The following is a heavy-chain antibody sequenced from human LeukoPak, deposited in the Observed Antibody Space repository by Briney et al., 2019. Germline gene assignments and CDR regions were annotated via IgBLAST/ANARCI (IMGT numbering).Heavy chain of an antibody. D-gene: IGHD6-13*01. CDR2: IIPIFGTA. J-gene: IGHJ5*02. V-gene: IGHV1-69*05. CDR3: ASGIIAAAGQLYNWFDP. Sequence: GASVKVSCKASGGTFSSYAISWVRQAPGQGLEWMGGIIPIFGTANYAQKFQGRVTITTDESTSTAYMELSSLRSEDTAVYYCASGIIAAAGQLYNWFDPWGQGTLVTVSS. CDR1: GGTFSSYA.